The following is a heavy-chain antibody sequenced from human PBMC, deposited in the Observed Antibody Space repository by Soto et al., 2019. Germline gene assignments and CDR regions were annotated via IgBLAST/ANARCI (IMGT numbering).Heavy chain of an antibody. V-gene: IGHV1-69*13. Sequence: SVKVSCKASGGTFSSYAISWVRQAPGQGLEWMGGIIPIFGTANYAQKFQGRVTITADESTSTAYMELSSLRSEDTAVYYCARPAAEYYYDSSGSITPFDYWGQGTLVTSPQ. CDR3: ARPAAEYYYDSSGSITPFDY. J-gene: IGHJ4*02. CDR1: GGTFSSYA. CDR2: IIPIFGTA. D-gene: IGHD3-22*01.